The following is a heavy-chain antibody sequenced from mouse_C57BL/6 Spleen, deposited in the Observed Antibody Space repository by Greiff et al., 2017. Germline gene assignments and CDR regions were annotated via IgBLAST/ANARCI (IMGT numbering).Heavy chain of an antibody. J-gene: IGHJ1*03. CDR1: GFTFSDYG. D-gene: IGHD2-1*01. Sequence: EVKLVESGGGLVKPGGSLKLSCAASGFTFSDYGMPWVRQAPEKGLEWVAYISSGSSTIYYAATVKGRFTISRDKAKNTLYLQMTSLRSEDTAMYYCASPSGNYPYCYFEVWGTGTTVTVSS. V-gene: IGHV5-17*01. CDR2: ISSGSSTI. CDR3: ASPSGNYPYCYFEV.